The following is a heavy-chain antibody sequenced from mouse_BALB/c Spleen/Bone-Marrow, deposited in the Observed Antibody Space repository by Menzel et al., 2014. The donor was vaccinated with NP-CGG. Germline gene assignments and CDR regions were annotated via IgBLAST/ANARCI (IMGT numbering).Heavy chain of an antibody. CDR3: ARRDYAMDY. J-gene: IGHJ4*01. CDR2: INPGSGGT. CDR1: GYAFTNYL. V-gene: IGHV1-54*01. Sequence: VQGVESGAELVRSGASVKVSCKASGYAFTNYLIEWVKQRPGQGLEWIGVINPGSGGTNYNEKFKGKATLTADKSSSTAYMQLSSLTSDDSAVYFCARRDYAMDYWGQGTSVTVSS.